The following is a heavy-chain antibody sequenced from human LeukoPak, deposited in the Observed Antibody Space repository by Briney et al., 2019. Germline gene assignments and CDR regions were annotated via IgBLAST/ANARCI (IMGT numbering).Heavy chain of an antibody. CDR1: GYTFTDYY. D-gene: IGHD3-22*01. V-gene: IGHV1-2*02. CDR3: ARDRNMIVVVLDAFDI. CDR2: INPNSGGT. J-gene: IGHJ3*02. Sequence: GASVKVSCKASGYTFTDYYIHWVRQAPGQGLEWMGWINPNSGGTNYAQNFQGRVTMTRDTSISTTYMELSRLRSDDTAVYYCARDRNMIVVVLDAFDIWGQGTMVTVSS.